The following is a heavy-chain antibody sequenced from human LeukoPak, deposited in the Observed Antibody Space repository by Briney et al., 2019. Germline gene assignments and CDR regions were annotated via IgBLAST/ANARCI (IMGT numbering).Heavy chain of an antibody. V-gene: IGHV4-4*07. CDR1: GGSISSYY. J-gene: IGHJ4*02. CDR2: IYSGGNT. CDR3: ARDRYSSGWYDY. D-gene: IGHD6-19*01. Sequence: SETLSLTCTVSGGSISSYYWSWIRQPAGKGLEWIGRIYSGGNTNYNPSLKSRVTMSVDTSKNQFSLKLSSVTAADTAVYYCARDRYSSGWYDYWGQGTLVTVSS.